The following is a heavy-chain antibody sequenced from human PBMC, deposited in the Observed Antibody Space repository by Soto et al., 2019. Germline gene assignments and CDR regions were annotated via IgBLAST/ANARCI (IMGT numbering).Heavy chain of an antibody. CDR3: ARGDIVVVPAAIPSYYYYYYGMDV. J-gene: IGHJ6*02. V-gene: IGHV4-34*01. CDR1: GGSFSGYY. D-gene: IGHD2-2*01. Sequence: KTSETLSLTCAVYGGSFSGYYWSWIRQPPGKGLEWIGEINHSGNTNYNPSLKSRVTISVDTSKNQFSLKLSSVTAADTAVYYCARGDIVVVPAAIPSYYYYYYGMDVWGQGTTVTVSS. CDR2: INHSGNT.